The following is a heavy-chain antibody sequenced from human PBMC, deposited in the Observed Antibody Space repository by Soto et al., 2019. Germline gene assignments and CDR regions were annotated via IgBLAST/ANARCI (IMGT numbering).Heavy chain of an antibody. CDR3: ANPWPDMITFGGVISTYYGMDV. J-gene: IGHJ6*02. CDR1: GFTFSSYA. Sequence: EVQLLESGGGLVQPGGSLRLSCAASGFTFSSYAMSWVRQAPGKGLEWVSAISGSGGSTYYADSVKGRFTISRDNSKNTLYLQMNSLRAEDTAVYYCANPWPDMITFGGVISTYYGMDVWGQGTTVTVSS. V-gene: IGHV3-23*01. D-gene: IGHD3-16*02. CDR2: ISGSGGST.